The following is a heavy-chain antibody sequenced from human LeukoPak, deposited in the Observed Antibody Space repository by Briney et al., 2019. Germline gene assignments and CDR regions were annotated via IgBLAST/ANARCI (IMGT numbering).Heavy chain of an antibody. CDR1: GYSFTSYW. V-gene: IGHV5-51*01. CDR3: ARRHRSLAVAGSLGYYFDY. Sequence: GESLKISCKGSGYSFTSYWIGWVRQMPGKGLEWMGIIYPGDSDTRYSPSFQGQVTISADKSISTAYLQWSSLKASDTAMYYCARRHRSLAVAGSLGYYFDYWGQGTLVTVSS. J-gene: IGHJ4*02. D-gene: IGHD6-19*01. CDR2: IYPGDSDT.